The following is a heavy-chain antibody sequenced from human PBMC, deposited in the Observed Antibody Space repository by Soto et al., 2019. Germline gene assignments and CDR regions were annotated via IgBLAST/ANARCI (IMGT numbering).Heavy chain of an antibody. V-gene: IGHV5-10-1*01. J-gene: IGHJ4*02. CDR3: TRRASSSFYHFDF. CDR1: GYSFTAYW. CDR2: IDPSDSYV. D-gene: IGHD2-2*01. Sequence: PGESLKISWQGSGYSFTAYWIAWVRQMPGKGLEWMATIDPSDSYVDYSLSFRGHVTFSVDRSITTVYLQWNSLKASDSAMYFCTRRASSSFYHFDFWGQGALVTVSS.